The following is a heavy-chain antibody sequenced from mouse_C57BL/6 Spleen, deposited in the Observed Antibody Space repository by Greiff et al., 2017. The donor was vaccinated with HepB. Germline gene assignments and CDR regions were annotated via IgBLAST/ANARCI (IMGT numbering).Heavy chain of an antibody. J-gene: IGHJ3*01. Sequence: EVQLQQSGPELVKPGASVKISCKASGYSFTDYNMNWVKQSNGKSLEWIGVINPNYGTTSYNQKFKGKATLTVDQSSSTADMQHNSRTSEDSAVYYCARGALGSSLAWFAYWGQGTLVTVSA. V-gene: IGHV1-39*01. D-gene: IGHD1-1*01. CDR3: ARGALGSSLAWFAY. CDR2: INPNYGTT. CDR1: GYSFTDYN.